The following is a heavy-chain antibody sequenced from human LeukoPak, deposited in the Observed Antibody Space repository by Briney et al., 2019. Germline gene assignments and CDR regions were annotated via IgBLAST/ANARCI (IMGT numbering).Heavy chain of an antibody. CDR2: IYYGGIT. D-gene: IGHD1-1*01. CDR3: ARWKGLSDAFDI. Sequence: TETLSLTCTVSGGSISSNSYYWAWVRQPPGKGLEWIGTIYYGGITYYNPSLKSRITISVDTSKNQFSLKLSSVTAADTAVYYCARWKGLSDAFDIWGQGTMVTVSS. J-gene: IGHJ3*02. CDR1: GGSISSNSYY. V-gene: IGHV4-39*07.